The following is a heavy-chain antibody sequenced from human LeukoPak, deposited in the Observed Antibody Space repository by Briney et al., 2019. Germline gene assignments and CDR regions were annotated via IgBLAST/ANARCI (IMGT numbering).Heavy chain of an antibody. CDR3: ARGVTDDFWSGYYDWFDP. D-gene: IGHD3-3*01. J-gene: IGHJ5*02. V-gene: IGHV3-74*01. CDR1: GFTFSSYW. Sequence: PGGSLRLSCAASGFTFSSYWMHWVRQAPGKGLAWVSRINSDGSSTSYADSVKGRFTISRDNAKNTLYLQMNSLRAGDTAVYYCARGVTDDFWSGYYDWFDPWGQGTLVTVSS. CDR2: INSDGSST.